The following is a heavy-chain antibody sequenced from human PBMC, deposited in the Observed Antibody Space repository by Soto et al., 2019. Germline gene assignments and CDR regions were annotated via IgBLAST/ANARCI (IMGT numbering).Heavy chain of an antibody. V-gene: IGHV1-18*01. J-gene: IGHJ4*02. CDR1: GYTLTSYG. CDR3: AREYCTTTSCFGPDY. D-gene: IGHD2-2*01. CDR2: ISTNNGNT. Sequence: ASVKVSCKASGYTLTSYGIGWVRQAPGQGLEWMAWISTNNGNTYYAEKFQGRVTLTTDASRSTVYMEVGGLRSDDTALYYCAREYCTTTSCFGPDYWGQGTLVTVSS.